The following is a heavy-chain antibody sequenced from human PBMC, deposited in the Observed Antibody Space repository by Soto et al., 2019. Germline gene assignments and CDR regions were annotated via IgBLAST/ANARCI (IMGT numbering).Heavy chain of an antibody. V-gene: IGHV1-18*04. Sequence: GASVKVSCKASGYTFTSYGISWVRQAPGQGLEWMGWISAYNGNTNYAQKLQGRVTMTTDTSTSTAYMELRSLRSDDTAVYYCARGSNYYDSSGYQPWGQGTLVTSPQ. CDR1: GYTFTSYG. J-gene: IGHJ5*02. D-gene: IGHD3-22*01. CDR2: ISAYNGNT. CDR3: ARGSNYYDSSGYQP.